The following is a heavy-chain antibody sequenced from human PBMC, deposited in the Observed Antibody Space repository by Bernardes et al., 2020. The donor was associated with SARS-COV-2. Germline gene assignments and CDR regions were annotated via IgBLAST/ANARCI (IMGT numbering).Heavy chain of an antibody. J-gene: IGHJ4*02. Sequence: ASVKVSCKVSGYTLTDLSMHWVRQAPGKGLEWMGGFDPEDGETISAQKFQGRVTMTEDTATDTAYMELSSLRSEDTAVYYCATLSPPYYYGSGTYLYSFDVWGQGTMVTVSS. CDR3: ATLSPPYYYGSGTYLYSFDV. CDR2: FDPEDGET. V-gene: IGHV1-24*01. CDR1: GYTLTDLS. D-gene: IGHD3-10*01.